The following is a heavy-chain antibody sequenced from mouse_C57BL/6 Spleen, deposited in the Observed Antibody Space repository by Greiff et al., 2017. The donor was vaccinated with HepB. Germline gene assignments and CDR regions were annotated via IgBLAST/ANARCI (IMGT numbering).Heavy chain of an antibody. V-gene: IGHV1-50*01. Sequence: QVQLQQPGAELVKPGASVKLSCKASGYTFTSYWMQWVKQRPGQGLEWLGEIDPSDSYTNYNQKFKGKATLTVDTSSSTAYMQLSSLTSEDSAVYYCANAWFAYWGQGTLVTVSA. CDR1: GYTFTSYW. J-gene: IGHJ3*01. CDR3: ANAWFAY. CDR2: IDPSDSYT.